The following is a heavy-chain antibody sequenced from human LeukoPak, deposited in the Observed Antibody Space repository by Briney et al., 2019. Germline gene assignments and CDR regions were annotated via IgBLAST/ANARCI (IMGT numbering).Heavy chain of an antibody. V-gene: IGHV3-20*04. D-gene: IGHD5-18*01. CDR3: AREGAYSYGWGPMDV. Sequence: GGSLRLSCAASGFTFDDYGMSWVRQAPGKGLEVVSGINWNGGSTGYADSVKGRFTISRDNAKNSLYLQMNSLRAEDTALYYCAREGAYSYGWGPMDVWGKGTTVTVSS. CDR1: GFTFDDYG. J-gene: IGHJ6*03. CDR2: INWNGGST.